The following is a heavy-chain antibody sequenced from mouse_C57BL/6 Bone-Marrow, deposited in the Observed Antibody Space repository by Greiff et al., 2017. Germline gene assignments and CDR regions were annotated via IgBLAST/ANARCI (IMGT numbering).Heavy chain of an antibody. CDR2: IHPNSGST. V-gene: IGHV1-64*01. D-gene: IGHD1-1*01. J-gene: IGHJ3*01. CDR3: ARRDYYGSPAWFAY. Sequence: QVQLQQPGAELVKPGASVKLSCTASGYTFTSYWMHWVKQRPGQGLEWIGMIHPNSGSTNYNEKFKSKATLTVDKSSSTAYMQLSSLTSEDSAVYYWARRDYYGSPAWFAYWGQGTLVTVSA. CDR1: GYTFTSYW.